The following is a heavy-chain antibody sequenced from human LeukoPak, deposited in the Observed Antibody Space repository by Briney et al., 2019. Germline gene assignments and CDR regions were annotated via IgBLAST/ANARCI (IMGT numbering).Heavy chain of an antibody. J-gene: IGHJ6*03. D-gene: IGHD3-16*01. V-gene: IGHV1-18*01. CDR1: GYTFSDYS. Sequence: ASVKVSCKASGYTFSDYSISWVRQAPGQGLEWMGWISAYSGNTNYAQKLQGRVTMTTDTSTSTVYMELRSLRSDDTAVYYCARGGGAGRYYYYYMDVWGKGTTVTVSS. CDR2: ISAYSGNT. CDR3: ARGGGAGRYYYYYMDV.